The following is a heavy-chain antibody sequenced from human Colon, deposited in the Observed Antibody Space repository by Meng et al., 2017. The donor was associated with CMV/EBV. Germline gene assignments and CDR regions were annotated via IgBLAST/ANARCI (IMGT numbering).Heavy chain of an antibody. V-gene: IGHV1-69*04. Sequence: SVKVSCKSSGGTFINYVIDWVRQAPGQGLEWMGRYIPIEERAKSAQKFQDRLTITADKSASTAHLELSSLGSDDTAIYYCARGPRGFGEYYLDSWGPGMEVTVSS. J-gene: IGHJ4*02. D-gene: IGHD3-10*01. CDR1: GGTFINYV. CDR2: YIPIEERA. CDR3: ARGPRGFGEYYLDS.